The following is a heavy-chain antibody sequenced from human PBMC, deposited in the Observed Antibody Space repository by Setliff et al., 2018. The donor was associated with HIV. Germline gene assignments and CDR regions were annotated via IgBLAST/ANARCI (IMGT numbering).Heavy chain of an antibody. J-gene: IGHJ5*02. CDR3: TREKFGSGSSVPEVRLFDP. D-gene: IGHD6-25*01. CDR1: GGSISSYY. V-gene: IGHV4-59*12. Sequence: ETLSLTCNVSGGSISSYYWSWIRQPPGKGLEWLGYIYYSGSTNYSPSLKSRVTISIDTSENQFALNLRSVTAADTAVYFCTREKFGSGSSVPEVRLFDPWGQGTLVTVSS. CDR2: IYYSGST.